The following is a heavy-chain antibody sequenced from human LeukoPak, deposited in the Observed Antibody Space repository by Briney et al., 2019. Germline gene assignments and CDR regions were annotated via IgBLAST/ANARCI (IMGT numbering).Heavy chain of an antibody. CDR2: ISSSSSYI. V-gene: IGHV3-21*01. Sequence: PGGSLRLSCAASGFTFSSYSMNWVRQAPGKGLEWVSSISSSSSYIYYADSVKGRFTISRDNAKNSLYLQMNSLRAEDTAVYYCARDRVLLSGGGAFDIWGQGTMVTVSS. CDR1: GFTFSSYS. D-gene: IGHD2/OR15-2a*01. J-gene: IGHJ3*02. CDR3: ARDRVLLSGGGAFDI.